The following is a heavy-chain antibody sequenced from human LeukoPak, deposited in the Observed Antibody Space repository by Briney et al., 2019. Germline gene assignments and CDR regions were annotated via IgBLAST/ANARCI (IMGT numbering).Heavy chain of an antibody. Sequence: GASVKVSCKASGGTFSSYAISWVRQAPGQGLEWMGGIIPIFGTASYAQKFQGRVTITTDESTSTAYMELSSLRSEDTAVYYCARAGLHFPRDDFWSGYADPYYFDYWGQGTLVTVSS. J-gene: IGHJ4*02. D-gene: IGHD3-3*01. CDR1: GGTFSSYA. CDR2: IIPIFGTA. V-gene: IGHV1-69*05. CDR3: ARAGLHFPRDDFWSGYADPYYFDY.